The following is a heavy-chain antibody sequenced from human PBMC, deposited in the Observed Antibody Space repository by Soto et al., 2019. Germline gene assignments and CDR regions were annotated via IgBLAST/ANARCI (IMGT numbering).Heavy chain of an antibody. Sequence: XASLSLTFTVCRGCFSSTNYYWGWIRQPPGKGLEWIGNIYYSGNTYYNPSLKSRVTISVDTSKNQFSLKLSSVTAADTAVYYCARHTISIVVAPARDYGMDVCGQGTTVTVSS. D-gene: IGHD2-2*01. V-gene: IGHV4-39*01. CDR3: ARHTISIVVAPARDYGMDV. CDR2: IYYSGNT. J-gene: IGHJ6*02. CDR1: RGCFSSTNYY.